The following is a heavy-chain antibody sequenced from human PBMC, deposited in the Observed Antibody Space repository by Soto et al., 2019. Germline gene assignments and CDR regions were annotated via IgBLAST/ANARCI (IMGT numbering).Heavy chain of an antibody. CDR1: GDSISSGGYY. Sequence: LSLTCTVSGDSISSGGYYWSWIRQHPGKGLECIGYIYYSGSTYYNPSLKSRVTISVDTSKNQCSLKLSSVTAADTAVYYCARSPGHYYFHYWGQGTLVAVYS. CDR3: ARSPGHYYFHY. CDR2: IYYSGST. V-gene: IGHV4-31*03. J-gene: IGHJ4*02.